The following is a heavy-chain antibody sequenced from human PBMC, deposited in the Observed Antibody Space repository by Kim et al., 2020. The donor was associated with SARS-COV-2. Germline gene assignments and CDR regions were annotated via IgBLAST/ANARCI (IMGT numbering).Heavy chain of an antibody. CDR3: AKAGNSDYYFDY. D-gene: IGHD6-13*01. Sequence: SETLSLTCTVSGGSISSSSYYWGWIRQPPGKGLEWIGSIYYSGSTYYNPSLKSRVTISVDTSKNQFSLKLSSVTAADTAVYYCAKAGNSDYYFDYWGQGTLVTVSS. CDR1: GGSISSSSYY. CDR2: IYYSGST. J-gene: IGHJ4*02. V-gene: IGHV4-39*01.